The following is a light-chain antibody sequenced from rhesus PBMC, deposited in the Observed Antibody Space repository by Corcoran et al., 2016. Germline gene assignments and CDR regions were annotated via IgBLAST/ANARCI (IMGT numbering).Light chain of an antibody. CDR2: EAS. Sequence: DIQMTQSPSSLSASVGDRVTITCRASQGITNDLAWYQQKPGETPKLLIYEASSLQSGIPSRFSGSGSGTDFTLTSSSLQPEDLATYYCQHYYSTPYSFGQGTKVEIK. CDR3: QHYYSTPYS. V-gene: IGKV1-25*01. J-gene: IGKJ2*01. CDR1: QGITND.